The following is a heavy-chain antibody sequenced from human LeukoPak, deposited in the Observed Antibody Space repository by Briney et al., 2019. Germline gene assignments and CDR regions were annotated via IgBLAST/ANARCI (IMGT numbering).Heavy chain of an antibody. V-gene: IGHV4-38-2*02. CDR2: IYYTGGT. Sequence: SETLSLTCTVSGGSISSGYYWGWIRQPPGRGLEWIGSIYYTGGTLYNPSLKSRVSMSVDTSTNQFSLKLTSVTAADTAVYYCARDRTGRNTAQDDYWGQGTLVTVSS. J-gene: IGHJ4*02. D-gene: IGHD5-18*01. CDR1: GGSISSGYY. CDR3: ARDRTGRNTAQDDY.